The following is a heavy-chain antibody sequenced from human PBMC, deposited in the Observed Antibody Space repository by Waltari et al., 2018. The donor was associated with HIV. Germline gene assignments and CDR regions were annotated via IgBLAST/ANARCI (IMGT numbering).Heavy chain of an antibody. V-gene: IGHV3-30*02. Sequence: QVHVVESGGGVVQPGGSLSLSCIASGFNVKMYDIHWVSQAPGRGLEWVAGIREDGGREDYGDSVKGRFIVSRDNSKNAIFLEMTTLRQEDTAIYRCAKDGAPGRDAVFDIWGQGTMVTVS. D-gene: IGHD1-26*01. CDR3: AKDGAPGRDAVFDI. J-gene: IGHJ3*01. CDR1: GFNVKMYD. CDR2: IREDGGRE.